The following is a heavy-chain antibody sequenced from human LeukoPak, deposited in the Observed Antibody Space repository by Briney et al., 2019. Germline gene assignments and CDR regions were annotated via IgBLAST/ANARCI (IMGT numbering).Heavy chain of an antibody. CDR2: MNPNSGNT. CDR3: ARGLDYDILTGSSFDP. Sequence: ASVKVSCKASGGTFTSYDINWVRQATGQGLEWMGWMNPNSGNTGYAQKFQGRVTMTRNTSISTAYMELSSLRSEDTAVYYCARGLDYDILTGSSFDPWGQGTLVTVSS. CDR1: GGTFTSYD. J-gene: IGHJ5*02. D-gene: IGHD3-9*01. V-gene: IGHV1-8*01.